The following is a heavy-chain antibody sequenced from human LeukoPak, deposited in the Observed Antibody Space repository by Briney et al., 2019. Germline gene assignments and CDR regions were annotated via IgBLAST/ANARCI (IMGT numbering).Heavy chain of an antibody. D-gene: IGHD1-26*01. CDR3: AKGDTTWELPHDY. CDR1: GFTLSSYE. CDR2: MSGSGGST. J-gene: IGHJ4*02. V-gene: IGHV3-23*01. Sequence: GGSLRLSCTGSGFTLSSYEMTWIRQAPGKGLEWVSAMSGSGGSTYYADSVKGRFTISRDNSKNTLYLQMNRLRAEDTAVYYCAKGDTTWELPHDYWGQGTLVTVSS.